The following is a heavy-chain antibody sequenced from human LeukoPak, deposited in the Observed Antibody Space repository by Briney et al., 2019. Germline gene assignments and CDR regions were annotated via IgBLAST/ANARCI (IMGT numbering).Heavy chain of an antibody. D-gene: IGHD6-13*01. Sequence: GGSLRLSCAASGFTFSNFWMAWVRQAPGKGPEWVAHINQDGSQKHYVDFVKGRFTLSRDNSKNSVSLQMNNLRAEYTAVYYCASPPMVGGSSWFFDYWGQGTLVTVSS. V-gene: IGHV3-7*01. J-gene: IGHJ4*02. CDR1: GFTFSNFW. CDR3: ASPPMVGGSSWFFDY. CDR2: INQDGSQK.